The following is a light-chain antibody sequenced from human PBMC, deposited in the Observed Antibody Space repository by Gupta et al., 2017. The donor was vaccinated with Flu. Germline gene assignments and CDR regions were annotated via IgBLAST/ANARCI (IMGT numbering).Light chain of an antibody. V-gene: IGKV1-17*01. J-gene: IGKJ1*01. CDR3: QQRSFYFLT. CDR1: QDIRNE. CDR2: DAS. Sequence: DIQMTQSPSSLSASVGDRVTITCRASQDIRNELDWYQQKPGKAPKRLIYDASTVQSGIPSRFGGSGSGTEFTLTISSLQPEDFATYYCQQRSFYFLTFGQGTKVEI.